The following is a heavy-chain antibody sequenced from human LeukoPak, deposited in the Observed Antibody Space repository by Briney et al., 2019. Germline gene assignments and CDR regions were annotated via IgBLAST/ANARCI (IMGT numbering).Heavy chain of an antibody. CDR2: IYHSGSS. Sequence: PSETLSLTCAVSGVSMGSGGYFWSWVRLPPGKGLEWIGYIYHSGSSSYNPSLKSRVTIPMDRSKNQFSLRLTSVTAADTAIYYCVSAYCGGDCYHSLLANWGQGILVTVSS. J-gene: IGHJ4*02. CDR3: VSAYCGGDCYHSLLAN. CDR1: GVSMGSGGYF. D-gene: IGHD2-21*02. V-gene: IGHV4-30-2*01.